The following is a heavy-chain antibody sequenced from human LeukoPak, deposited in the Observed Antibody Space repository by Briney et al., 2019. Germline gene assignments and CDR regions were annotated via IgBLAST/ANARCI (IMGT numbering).Heavy chain of an antibody. D-gene: IGHD2-2*01. CDR3: AREGWGDIVVPGAWFDP. Sequence: ASVKVSCKASGYTFTGYYMHWVRQVPGQGLEWMGWINPNSGGTNYAQKFQGRVTMTRDTSISTAYMELSRLRSDDTAVYYCAREGWGDIVVPGAWFDPWGQGTLVTVTS. CDR2: INPNSGGT. CDR1: GYTFTGYY. V-gene: IGHV1-2*02. J-gene: IGHJ5*02.